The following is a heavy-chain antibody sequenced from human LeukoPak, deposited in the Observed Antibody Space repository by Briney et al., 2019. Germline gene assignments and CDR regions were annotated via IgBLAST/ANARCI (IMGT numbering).Heavy chain of an antibody. CDR2: ISYSGST. V-gene: IGHV4-59*08. CDR1: GGSISSYY. CDR3: ARHSSSRGTSSLFDY. J-gene: IGHJ4*02. D-gene: IGHD2-2*01. Sequence: SATLSLTCTVSGGSISSYYWSWIRQLPGRGLEWIGYISYSGSTNYNPSLRSRVTISVDTSKNQFSLKLSSVTAADTAVYYCARHSSSRGTSSLFDYWGQGTLVTVSS.